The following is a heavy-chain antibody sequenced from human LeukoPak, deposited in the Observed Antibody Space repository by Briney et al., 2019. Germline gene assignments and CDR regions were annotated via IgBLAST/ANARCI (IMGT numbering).Heavy chain of an antibody. CDR2: IIPILGLT. D-gene: IGHD6-19*01. Sequence: GASVKVSCKASGGTFSDCAFNWVRQAHGQGLEWMGRIIPILGLTNYAQMFQGRVTIAADKSTSTAYMELSSLRSEDTAVYYCARSTRGGSSLHEDYYSHPMDVWGQGTTVTVSS. V-gene: IGHV1-69*04. CDR1: GGTFSDCA. CDR3: ARSTRGGSSLHEDYYSHPMDV. J-gene: IGHJ6*02.